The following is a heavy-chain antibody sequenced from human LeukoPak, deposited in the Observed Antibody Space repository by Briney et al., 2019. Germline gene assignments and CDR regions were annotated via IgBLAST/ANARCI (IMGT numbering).Heavy chain of an antibody. D-gene: IGHD2-21*02. CDR1: GFTFSSYE. J-gene: IGHJ4*02. V-gene: IGHV3-48*03. Sequence: GGSLRLSCGASGFTFSSYEMNWVRQAPGKGLEWVSYISSSGITIYYADSVKGRFTISKDNAKNSLYLQMNSLRAEDTAVYYCARDSPRGDRYVFDYWGQGTLVTVSS. CDR2: ISSSGITI. CDR3: ARDSPRGDRYVFDY.